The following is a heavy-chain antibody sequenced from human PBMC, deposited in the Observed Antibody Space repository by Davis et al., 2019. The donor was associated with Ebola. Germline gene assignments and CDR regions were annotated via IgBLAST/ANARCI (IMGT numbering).Heavy chain of an antibody. CDR2: ISSSSSYI. J-gene: IGHJ6*02. D-gene: IGHD5-12*01. V-gene: IGHV3-21*04. Sequence: PGGSLRLSCAASGFTFSSYSMNWVRQAPGKGLEWVSSISSSSSYIYYADSVKGRFTISRDNAKNSLYLQMNSRRAEDTAVYYCAREPYSGYGTKYYYYGMDVWGQGTTVTVSS. CDR3: AREPYSGYGTKYYYYGMDV. CDR1: GFTFSSYS.